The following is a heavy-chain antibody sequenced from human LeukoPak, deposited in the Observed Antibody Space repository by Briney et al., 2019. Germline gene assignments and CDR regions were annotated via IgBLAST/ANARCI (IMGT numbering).Heavy chain of an antibody. CDR3: ARAYYDFWSGPPGRYNWFDP. CDR1: GGSISSYY. V-gene: IGHV4-4*07. J-gene: IGHJ5*02. CDR2: IYTSGST. Sequence: SETLSLTCTVSGGSISSYYWSWIRQPAGKGLEWIGRIYTSGSTNYNPSLKSRVTISVDTSKNQFSLKLSSVTAADTAVYYCARAYYDFWSGPPGRYNWFDPWGQGTLVTVSS. D-gene: IGHD3-3*01.